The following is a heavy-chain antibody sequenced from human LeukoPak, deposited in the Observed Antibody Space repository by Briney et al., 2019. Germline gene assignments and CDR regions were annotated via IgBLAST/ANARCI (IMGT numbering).Heavy chain of an antibody. D-gene: IGHD5-18*01. J-gene: IGHJ4*02. CDR2: ISSSSSTI. V-gene: IGHV3-48*01. Sequence: PGGSLRLSCAASGFTFSSYSMNWVRQAPGKGLEWVSYISSSSSTIYYADSVKGRFTISRDNAKNSLYLQMNSLRAEDTAVCYCARDEGSYGLDYWGQGTLVTVSS. CDR1: GFTFSSYS. CDR3: ARDEGSYGLDY.